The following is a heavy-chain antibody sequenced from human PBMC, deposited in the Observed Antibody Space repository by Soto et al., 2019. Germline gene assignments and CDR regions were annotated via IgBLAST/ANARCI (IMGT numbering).Heavy chain of an antibody. V-gene: IGHV4-4*02. J-gene: IGHJ6*02. Sequence: NPSETRSLTWAVYGGSISRSNWWSFFRQPPGKGLEWIGEIYHSGSTNYNPSLKSRVTISVDKSKNQFSLKLSSVTAADTAVYYCARDLRVGYSGYDYSYGMDVWGQGTTVTVSS. CDR2: IYHSGST. CDR3: ARDLRVGYSGYDYSYGMDV. CDR1: GGSISRSNW. D-gene: IGHD5-12*01.